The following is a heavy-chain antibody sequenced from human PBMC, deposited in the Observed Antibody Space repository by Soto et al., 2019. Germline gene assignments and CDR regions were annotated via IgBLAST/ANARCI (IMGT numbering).Heavy chain of an antibody. D-gene: IGHD3-9*01. CDR3: ASAGSVLRYFDWLLYFDY. Sequence: GGSLRLSCAASGFTFSSYWMSWVRQAPGKGLEWVANIKQDGSEKYYVDSVKGRFTISRDNAKNSLYLQMNSLRAEDTAVYYCASAGSVLRYFDWLLYFDYWGQGTLVTVSS. V-gene: IGHV3-7*01. J-gene: IGHJ4*02. CDR1: GFTFSSYW. CDR2: IKQDGSEK.